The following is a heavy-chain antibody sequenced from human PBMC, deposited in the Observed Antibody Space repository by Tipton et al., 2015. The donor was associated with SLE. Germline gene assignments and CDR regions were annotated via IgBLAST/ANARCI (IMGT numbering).Heavy chain of an antibody. CDR2: ISSSSSYI. D-gene: IGHD1-26*01. J-gene: IGHJ4*02. CDR1: GFTFSSYS. V-gene: IGHV3-21*03. Sequence: GSLRLSCAASGFTFSSYSMNWVRQAPGKGLEWVSSISSSSSYIYYADPVKGRFTISRDNAKNSLYLQMNSLRAEDTAVYYCARDGEGGATPFDYWGQGTLVTVSS. CDR3: ARDGEGGATPFDY.